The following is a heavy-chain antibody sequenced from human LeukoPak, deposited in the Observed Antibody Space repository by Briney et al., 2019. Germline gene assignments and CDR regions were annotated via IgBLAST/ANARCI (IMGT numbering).Heavy chain of an antibody. D-gene: IGHD3-22*01. Sequence: SETLSLTCAVYGGSFSGYHWSWIRQPPGKGLEWIGEINHSGSTNYNPSLKSRVTISVDTSKNQFSLKLSSVTAADTAVYYCAGKPRLYYYDSTGQLDYWGQGTLVTVSS. CDR2: INHSGST. V-gene: IGHV4-34*01. CDR3: AGKPRLYYYDSTGQLDY. CDR1: GGSFSGYH. J-gene: IGHJ4*02.